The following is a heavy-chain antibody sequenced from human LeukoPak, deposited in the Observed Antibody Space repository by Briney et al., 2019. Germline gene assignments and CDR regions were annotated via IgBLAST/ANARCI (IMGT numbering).Heavy chain of an antibody. CDR3: AKDHEMASMKKGY. D-gene: IGHD5-24*01. Sequence: PGGSLRLSCAASGFTFSSYSMNWVRQAPGRGLEWVSSIRFTGSYIYYADSVKGRFTISRDNSKNTLYLQMNSLRAEDTAVYYCAKDHEMASMKKGYWGQGTLVTVSS. V-gene: IGHV3-21*04. CDR1: GFTFSSYS. J-gene: IGHJ4*02. CDR2: IRFTGSYI.